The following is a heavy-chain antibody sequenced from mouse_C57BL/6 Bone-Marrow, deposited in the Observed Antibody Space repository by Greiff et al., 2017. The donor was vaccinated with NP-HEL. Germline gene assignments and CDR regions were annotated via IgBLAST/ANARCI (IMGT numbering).Heavy chain of an antibody. V-gene: IGHV14-2*01. Sequence: EVKLVESGAELVKPGASVKLSCTASGFNIKDYYMHWVKQRTEQGLEWIGRIDPEDGETKYAPKFQGKATITADTSSNTAYLQLSSLTSEDTAVYYCARWDSSGLWFAYWGQGTLVTVSA. D-gene: IGHD3-2*02. J-gene: IGHJ3*01. CDR2: IDPEDGET. CDR3: ARWDSSGLWFAY. CDR1: GFNIKDYY.